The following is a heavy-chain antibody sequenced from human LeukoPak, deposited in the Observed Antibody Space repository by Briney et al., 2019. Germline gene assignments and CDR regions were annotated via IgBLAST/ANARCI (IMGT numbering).Heavy chain of an antibody. V-gene: IGHV4-61*02. CDR1: GGSISSGSYY. CDR2: IYTSGST. D-gene: IGHD2/OR15-2a*01. J-gene: IGHJ6*03. CDR3: ARSPYDPYYALYYYYMDV. Sequence: SETLSLTCTVSGGSISSGSYYWSWIRQPAGKGLEWIGRIYTSGSTNYNPSLKSRVTISVDTSKNQFSLKLSSVTAADTAVYYCARSPYDPYYALYYYYMDVWGKGTTVTISS.